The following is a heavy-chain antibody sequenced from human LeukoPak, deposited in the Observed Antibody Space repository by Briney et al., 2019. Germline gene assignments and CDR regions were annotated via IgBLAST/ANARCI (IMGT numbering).Heavy chain of an antibody. CDR2: IDTTGDT. CDR1: GFTFSTYD. J-gene: IGHJ5*02. Sequence: GGSLRLSCAASGFTFSTYDMHWVRQATGKGLEWVSAIDTTGDTYYPGSVKGRFTISRENAKNSLYLQMNSLRAGDTAVYYCARDLGYYDSSGYSFDPWGQGTLVTVSS. D-gene: IGHD3-22*01. V-gene: IGHV3-13*01. CDR3: ARDLGYYDSSGYSFDP.